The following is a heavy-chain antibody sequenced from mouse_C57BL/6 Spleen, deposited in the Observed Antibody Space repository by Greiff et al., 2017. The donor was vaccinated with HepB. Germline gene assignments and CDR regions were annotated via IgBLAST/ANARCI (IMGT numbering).Heavy chain of an antibody. CDR3: ARGDYYGSSFDY. D-gene: IGHD1-1*01. J-gene: IGHJ2*01. V-gene: IGHV1-82*01. Sequence: VQLQQSGPELVKPGALVKISCKASGYAFSSSWMNWVKQRPGKGLEWIGRIYPGDGDTNYNGKFKGKATLTADKSSSTAYMQLSSLTSEDSAVYFCARGDYYGSSFDYWGQGTTLTVSS. CDR1: GYAFSSSW. CDR2: IYPGDGDT.